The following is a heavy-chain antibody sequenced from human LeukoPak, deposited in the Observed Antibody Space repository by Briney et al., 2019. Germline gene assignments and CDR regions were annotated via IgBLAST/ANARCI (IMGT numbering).Heavy chain of an antibody. CDR2: IKQDGSEK. D-gene: IGHD2-15*01. CDR1: GFRVGSEY. V-gene: IGHV3-7*01. CDR3: ARGIVVPGIDY. Sequence: GGSLRLSCAASGFRVGSEYLSWVRQAPGKGLEWVANIKQDGSEKYYVDSVKGRFVVSRDNAKNSLYLQMNSLGAEDTAVYYCARGIVVPGIDYWGQGTLVTVSS. J-gene: IGHJ4*02.